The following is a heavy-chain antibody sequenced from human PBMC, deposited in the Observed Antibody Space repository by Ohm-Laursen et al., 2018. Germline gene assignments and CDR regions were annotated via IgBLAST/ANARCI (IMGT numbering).Heavy chain of an antibody. CDR2: LDPEDGET. J-gene: IGHJ4*02. CDR3: ATAITRIHLWWNFDY. CDR1: GYTLTDLS. D-gene: IGHD5-18*01. Sequence: ASVTASCKVSGYTLTDLSIHWVRQAPGKGLGWMGGLDPEDGETLYAQKFQGRVTMTEDRSTDTVYLELSPLKSEDTAVYYCATAITRIHLWWNFDYWGQGTLVTVSS. V-gene: IGHV1-24*01.